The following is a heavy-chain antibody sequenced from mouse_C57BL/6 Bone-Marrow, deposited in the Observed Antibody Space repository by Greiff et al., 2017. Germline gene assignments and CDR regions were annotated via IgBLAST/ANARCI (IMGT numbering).Heavy chain of an antibody. V-gene: IGHV5-6*01. CDR2: ISSGGSYT. J-gene: IGHJ2*01. CDR3: ARHNY. Sequence: EVQLVESGGDLVKPGGSLKLSCAASGFTFRSYGMSWVRQTPDKRLEWVATISSGGSYTYYPDSVKGRFTISRDNAKNTLYLQMSSLKSEDTAMYYCARHNYWGQGTTLTVSS. CDR1: GFTFRSYG.